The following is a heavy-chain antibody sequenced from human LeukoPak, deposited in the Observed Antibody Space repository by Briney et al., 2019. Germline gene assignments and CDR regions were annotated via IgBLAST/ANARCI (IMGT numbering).Heavy chain of an antibody. CDR2: ISSSGTTK. V-gene: IGHV3-48*02. CDR3: AVEGYCSGGSCYTNWFDS. J-gene: IGHJ5*01. Sequence: GGSLRLSCAASGFTFSSYSMNWVRQAPGKGLEWVSYISSSGTTKYYADSVKGRFTISRDNVKNSLYLQMNSLRDEDTAVYYCAVEGYCSGGSCYTNWFDSWGQGTLVTVSS. CDR1: GFTFSSYS. D-gene: IGHD2-15*01.